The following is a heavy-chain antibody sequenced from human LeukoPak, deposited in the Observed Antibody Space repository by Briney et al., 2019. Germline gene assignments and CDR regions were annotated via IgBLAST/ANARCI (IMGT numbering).Heavy chain of an antibody. J-gene: IGHJ4*02. Sequence: PSQTLSLTCTVSGGSFSSGLYYWTWIRQPAGKGLEWIGRIYISGSTNYNPSLKSRVTISRDTSKNEFSQKLSPVTAADTALYYCARDSRRDGYNLDYWGRGTLVTVSS. D-gene: IGHD5-24*01. V-gene: IGHV4-61*02. CDR1: GGSFSSGLYY. CDR2: IYISGST. CDR3: ARDSRRDGYNLDY.